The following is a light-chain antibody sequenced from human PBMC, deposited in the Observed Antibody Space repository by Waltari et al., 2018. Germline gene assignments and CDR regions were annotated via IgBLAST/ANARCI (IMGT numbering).Light chain of an antibody. J-gene: IGKJ1*01. CDR2: DAS. V-gene: IGKV3-20*01. CDR1: HSVSRT. CDR3: QKYGTLPAT. Sequence: SCRASHSVSRTLAWYQQKPGQAPRLLIYDASTRATGIPDRFSGSGFGTDFSLTISRLEPEDFAVYYCQKYGTLPATFGQGTTVEIK.